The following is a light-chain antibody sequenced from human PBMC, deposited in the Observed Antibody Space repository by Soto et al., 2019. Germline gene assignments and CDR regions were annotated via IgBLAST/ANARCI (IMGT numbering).Light chain of an antibody. Sequence: DIQMTQSPSSLSASVGDRVTITCRASQGIKNFLAWYQQKSGKVPKLLIYAASTLQSGVPSRFSGSGSGTDFTLTISSLQPEDVATYYCQEYNSDPLLAFGGGTKVDIK. CDR3: QEYNSDPLLA. J-gene: IGKJ4*01. CDR2: AAS. V-gene: IGKV1-27*01. CDR1: QGIKNF.